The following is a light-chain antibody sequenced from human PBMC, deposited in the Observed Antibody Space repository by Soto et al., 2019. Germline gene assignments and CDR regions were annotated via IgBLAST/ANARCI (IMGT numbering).Light chain of an antibody. J-gene: IGKJ1*01. CDR3: HQYENWPQT. CDR2: GAS. CDR1: QSISSN. Sequence: EIVLTQSPGTLSLSPGERATLSCRASQSISSNLAWYQQKPGQAPRLLIYGASTRATGIPARFSGSGSGTEFTLTISSLHSEDFALYYCHQYENWPQTFGQGTKVDIK. V-gene: IGKV3-15*01.